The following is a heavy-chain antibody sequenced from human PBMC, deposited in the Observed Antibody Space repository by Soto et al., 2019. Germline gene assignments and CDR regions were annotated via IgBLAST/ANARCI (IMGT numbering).Heavy chain of an antibody. V-gene: IGHV1-69*02. CDR1: GGTFSSYT. CDR2: IIPILGIA. CDR3: SRLVDTADFDY. D-gene: IGHD5-18*01. Sequence: QVQLVQSGAEVKKPGSSVKVSCKASGGTFSSYTISWVRQAPGQGLEWMGRIIPILGIANYAQKFQGRVTITADKSTSTAYMELSSLRSEDTAVYYCSRLVDTADFDYWGQGTLVTVSS. J-gene: IGHJ4*02.